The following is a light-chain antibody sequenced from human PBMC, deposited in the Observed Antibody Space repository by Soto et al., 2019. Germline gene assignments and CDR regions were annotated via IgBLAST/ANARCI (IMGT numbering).Light chain of an antibody. CDR1: QGVGNKY. CDR3: QQYTNAHGIT. Sequence: IAWTQSPGTLSLSPGDRATLSCRALQGVGNKYLAWYQQRPGQAPSLIIYAASSRATGVPDRFSGSGSGTDFTLTISRLEPEDFAVYYCQQYTNAHGITFGQGTRLEIK. J-gene: IGKJ5*01. CDR2: AAS. V-gene: IGKV3-20*01.